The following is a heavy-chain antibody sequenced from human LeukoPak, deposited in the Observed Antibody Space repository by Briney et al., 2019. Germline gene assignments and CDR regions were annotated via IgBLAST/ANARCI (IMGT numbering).Heavy chain of an antibody. J-gene: IGHJ6*03. V-gene: IGHV4-38-2*02. CDR1: GYSISSGYY. CDR2: IYHSGST. D-gene: IGHD2-2*01. Sequence: SETLSLTCTVPGYSISSGYYWGWIRQPPGKGLEWIGNIYHSGSTYYNPSLKSRVTISVDTSKNQFSLKLSSVTAADTAVYYCARQRTPPYCSSTSCYRGEGYYYYMDVWGKGTTVTVSS. CDR3: ARQRTPPYCSSTSCYRGEGYYYYMDV.